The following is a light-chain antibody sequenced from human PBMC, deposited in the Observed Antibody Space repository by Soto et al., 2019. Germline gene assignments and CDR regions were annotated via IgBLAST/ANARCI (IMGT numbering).Light chain of an antibody. CDR2: DVR. J-gene: IGLJ1*01. CDR1: SSDVGTYNF. CDR3: SSYTDSASYV. V-gene: IGLV2-14*03. Sequence: QSALTQPASVSGSPGQSITISCTGTSSDVGTYNFVSWYQQHPGKAPKLMIYDVRDRPSGVSNRFSGSKSGNTASLIISGLQAEDEDDYYCSSYTDSASYVFGSGTKLTVL.